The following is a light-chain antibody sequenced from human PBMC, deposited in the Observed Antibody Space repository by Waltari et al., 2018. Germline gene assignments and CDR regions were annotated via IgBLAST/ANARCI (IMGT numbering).Light chain of an antibody. CDR2: GVS. Sequence: EIVMTQSPATLSVSPGERATLSCRASQSVDTNLAWYQQKVGQAPRLLIYGVSTRATGVPDRFSCSGSGTEFTLTISSLQSEDFAVYYCQQYDNWPPWTFGQGTKVEVK. V-gene: IGKV3-15*01. CDR3: QQYDNWPPWT. CDR1: QSVDTN. J-gene: IGKJ1*01.